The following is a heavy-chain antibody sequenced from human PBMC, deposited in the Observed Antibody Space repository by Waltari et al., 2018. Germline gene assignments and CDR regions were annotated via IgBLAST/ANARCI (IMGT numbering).Heavy chain of an antibody. D-gene: IGHD1-26*01. CDR3: AKDLKGAWTIDY. J-gene: IGHJ4*02. V-gene: IGHV3-30*02. CDR2: IQPDGGDI. CDR1: GFTFSAYA. Sequence: QVHLVESGGGGVQPGGSLRLSCEASGFTFSAYAMYWVRQAPGKGLEWVAHIQPDGGDIFYGDSVKGRFSVSRDDSRNTLYMQMSSLRDEDTAVYYCAKDLKGAWTIDYWGQGTLVTVSS.